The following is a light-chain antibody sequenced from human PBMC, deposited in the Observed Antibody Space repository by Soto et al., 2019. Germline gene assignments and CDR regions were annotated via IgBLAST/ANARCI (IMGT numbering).Light chain of an antibody. Sequence: QSVLTQPSSVSGSPGQSITISCTGTNNDVGSYNLVSWYQQHPVKAPKLMIYEGSKRPSVVSNRFSGSKSGNTASLTISGLQAEDEADYYCCSYAGSSYVFGTGTKVTVL. J-gene: IGLJ1*01. CDR1: NNDVGSYNL. V-gene: IGLV2-23*01. CDR2: EGS. CDR3: CSYAGSSYV.